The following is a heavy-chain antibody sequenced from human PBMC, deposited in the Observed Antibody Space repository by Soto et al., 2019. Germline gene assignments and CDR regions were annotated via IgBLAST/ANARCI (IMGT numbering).Heavy chain of an antibody. CDR2: IYYSGST. J-gene: IGHJ6*03. CDR3: ARLQVPAARPYYYYMDV. Sequence: SETLSLTCTASGGSISSGGYYWSWIRQHPGKGLEWIGYIYYSGSTYYNPSLKSRVTISVDTSKNQFSLKLSSVTAADTAVYYCARLQVPAARPYYYYMDVWGKGTTVTVSS. V-gene: IGHV4-31*03. CDR1: GGSISSGGYY. D-gene: IGHD2-2*01.